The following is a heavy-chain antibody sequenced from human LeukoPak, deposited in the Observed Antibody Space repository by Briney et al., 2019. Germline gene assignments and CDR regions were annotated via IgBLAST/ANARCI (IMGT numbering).Heavy chain of an antibody. V-gene: IGHV1-69*13. J-gene: IGHJ3*02. CDR2: IIPIFGTA. CDR3: ARPRAPYYDFWSGLGLDAFDI. Sequence: ASVKVSCKASGYTLTNYALSWVRQAPGQGLEWMGGIIPIFGTANYAQKFQGRVTITADESTSTAYMELSSLRSEDTAVYYCARPRAPYYDFWSGLGLDAFDIWGQGTMVTVSS. CDR1: GYTLTNYA. D-gene: IGHD3-3*01.